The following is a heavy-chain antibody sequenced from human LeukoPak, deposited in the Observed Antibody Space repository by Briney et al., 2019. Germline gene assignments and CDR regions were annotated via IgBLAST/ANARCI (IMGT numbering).Heavy chain of an antibody. D-gene: IGHD2-2*01. Sequence: SETHSLTCTVSGGSISSSTYYWSWIRQPPGKGLEWIGSFFYSGSNYYYPSLNSRRTMSVDTSNNQFSLKLRSVTAADTAVYYCASGTSTDYELYFWGQGTLVTVSS. CDR2: FFYSGSN. V-gene: IGHV4-39*01. CDR1: GGSISSSTYY. J-gene: IGHJ4*02. CDR3: ASGTSTDYELYF.